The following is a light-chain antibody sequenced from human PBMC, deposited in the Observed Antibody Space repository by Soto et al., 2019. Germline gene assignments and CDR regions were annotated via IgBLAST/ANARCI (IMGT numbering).Light chain of an antibody. CDR3: SSYAGNNKYV. Sequence: QSVLTQPPSASGSPGQSATISCTGTSSDIGGYNYVSWYQQHPGKAPKLMIYEVTKRPSGVPDRFSGSESGSTPSLTVSGLQAEDEADYYCSSYAGNNKYVFGTGTKVTVL. CDR1: SSDIGGYNY. V-gene: IGLV2-8*01. CDR2: EVT. J-gene: IGLJ1*01.